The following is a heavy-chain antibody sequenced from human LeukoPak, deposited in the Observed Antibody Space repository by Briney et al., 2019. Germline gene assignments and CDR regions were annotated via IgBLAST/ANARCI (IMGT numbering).Heavy chain of an antibody. CDR3: AGDFWSGYYGVGY. J-gene: IGHJ4*02. Sequence: GASVKVSCKASGYPFTGYYVHWVRQAPGHGLEWIGWVNPRNGGTHSAQKFQGRVSMTRDTSISTAYMELSRLRSDDTAVYYCAGDFWSGYYGVGYWGQGTLVTVSS. CDR1: GYPFTGYY. CDR2: VNPRNGGT. V-gene: IGHV1-2*02. D-gene: IGHD3-3*01.